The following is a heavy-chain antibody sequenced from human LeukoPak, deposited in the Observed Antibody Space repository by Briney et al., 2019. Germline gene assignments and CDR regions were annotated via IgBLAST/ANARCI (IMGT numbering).Heavy chain of an antibody. CDR3: ARDPGYYGSGSYYRDAFDI. J-gene: IGHJ3*02. Sequence: PSETLSLTCTVSGGSISSGSYYWSWIRQPAGKGLEWIGRIYTSGSTNYNPSLKSRVTMSVDTSKNQFSLKLSSVTAADTAVYYCARDPGYYGSGSYYRDAFDIWGQGTMVTVSS. CDR1: GGSISSGSYY. CDR2: IYTSGST. V-gene: IGHV4-61*02. D-gene: IGHD3-10*01.